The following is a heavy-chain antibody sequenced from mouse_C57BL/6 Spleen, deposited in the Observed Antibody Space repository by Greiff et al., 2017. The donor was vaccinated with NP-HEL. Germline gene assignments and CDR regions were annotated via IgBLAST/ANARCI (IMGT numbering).Heavy chain of an antibody. Sequence: QVQLQQSGAELVRPGTSVKLSCKASGYTFTSYWMHWVKQRPGQGLEWIGVIDPSDSYTNYNQKFKGKATLTVDTSSSTAYMQLSSLTSEDSAVYYCARSVYYSNSLFDYWGQGTTLTVSS. CDR1: GYTFTSYW. D-gene: IGHD2-5*01. V-gene: IGHV1-59*01. CDR3: ARSVYYSNSLFDY. J-gene: IGHJ2*01. CDR2: IDPSDSYT.